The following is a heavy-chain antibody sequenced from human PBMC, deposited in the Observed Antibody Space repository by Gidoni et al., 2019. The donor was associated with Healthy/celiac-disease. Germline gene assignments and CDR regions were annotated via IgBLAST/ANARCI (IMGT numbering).Heavy chain of an antibody. V-gene: IGHV3-53*02. D-gene: IGHD1-26*01. Sequence: EVQLVETGGGLIQPGGSLRLSCAASGFTVSSNYMSWVLQAPGKGLEWVSVIYSGGSTYYADSVKGRFTISRDNSKNPLYLQMNSLRAEDTDVYYCARNLGPSIGRDHDAFDIWGQGTMVTVSS. CDR1: GFTVSSNY. CDR2: IYSGGST. CDR3: ARNLGPSIGRDHDAFDI. J-gene: IGHJ3*02.